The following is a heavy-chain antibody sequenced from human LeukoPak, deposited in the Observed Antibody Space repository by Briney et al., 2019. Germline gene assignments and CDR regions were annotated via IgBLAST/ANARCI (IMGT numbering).Heavy chain of an antibody. D-gene: IGHD2-2*01. V-gene: IGHV4-59*12. J-gene: IGHJ6*02. Sequence: SETLSLTCTVSGGSISSYYWSWIRQPPGKGLEWIGYIYHSGSTYYNPSLKSRVTISVDTSKNHFSLKLSYVTAADTAVYYCERWEGDCSSTSCYGMDVWGQGTTVTVSS. CDR1: GGSISSYY. CDR3: ERWEGDCSSTSCYGMDV. CDR2: IYHSGST.